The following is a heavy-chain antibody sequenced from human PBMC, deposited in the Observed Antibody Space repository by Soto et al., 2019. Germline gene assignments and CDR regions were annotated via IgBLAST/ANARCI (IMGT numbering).Heavy chain of an antibody. CDR3: ASYTIFGVVHFDY. D-gene: IGHD3-3*01. V-gene: IGHV4-31*03. Sequence: PSETLSLTCTVSGGSISSGGYYWSWIRQHPGKGLEWIGYIYYSGSTYYNPSLKSRVTISVDTSKNQFSLKLSSVTAADTAVYYCASYTIFGVVHFDYWGQGTLVTVSS. CDR1: GGSISSGGYY. CDR2: IYYSGST. J-gene: IGHJ4*02.